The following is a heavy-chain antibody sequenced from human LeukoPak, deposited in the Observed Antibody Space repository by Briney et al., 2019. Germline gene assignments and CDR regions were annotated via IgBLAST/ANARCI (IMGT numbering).Heavy chain of an antibody. CDR1: GGSFSGYY. J-gene: IGHJ3*02. D-gene: IGHD3-10*01. CDR2: INHSGST. V-gene: IGHV4-34*01. Sequence: SETLSLTCAVYGGSFSGYYWSWIRQPPGKGLEWIGEINHSGSTNYNPSLKSRVTISVDTSKNQFSLKLSSVTAADTAVYYCARRAGILLWFGEGLGAFDIWGQGTMVTVSS. CDR3: ARRAGILLWFGEGLGAFDI.